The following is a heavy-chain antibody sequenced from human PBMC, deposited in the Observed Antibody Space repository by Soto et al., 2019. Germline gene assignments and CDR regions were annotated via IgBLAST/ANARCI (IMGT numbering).Heavy chain of an antibody. D-gene: IGHD4-17*01. CDR3: ARVIPGNTVTTYYFDY. CDR2: INHSGST. CDR1: GGSFSGYY. V-gene: IGHV4-34*01. Sequence: SETLSLTCAVYGGSFSGYYWSWIRQPPGKGLEWIGEINHSGSTNYNPSLKSRVTISVDTSKNQFSLKLSSVTAADTAVYYCARVIPGNTVTTYYFDYWGQGTLVTVSS. J-gene: IGHJ4*02.